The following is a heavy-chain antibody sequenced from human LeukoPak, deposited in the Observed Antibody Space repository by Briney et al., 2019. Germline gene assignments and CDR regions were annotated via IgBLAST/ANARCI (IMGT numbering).Heavy chain of an antibody. V-gene: IGHV3-23*01. D-gene: IGHD6-19*01. CDR1: GFPFSSYA. CDR3: AKDVVGQQWPENC. J-gene: IGHJ4*02. Sequence: SGGSLRLSCAASGFPFSSYAMSWVRQAPGKGLEWVSTISNSDDSTYYADSVKGRFTISRDNSKNTLYLQMNSLRPEDTAVYYCAKDVVGQQWPENCWGQGTLVTVSS. CDR2: ISNSDDST.